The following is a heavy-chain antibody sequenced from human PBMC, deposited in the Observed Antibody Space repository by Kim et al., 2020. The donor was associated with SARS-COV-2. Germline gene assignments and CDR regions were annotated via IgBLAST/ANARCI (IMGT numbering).Heavy chain of an antibody. CDR3: ARGQRITIFGVVREMDV. J-gene: IGHJ6*02. V-gene: IGHV4-59*13. D-gene: IGHD3-3*01. CDR2: IYDSGST. Sequence: SETLSLTCTVSGGSISSYYWSWIRQPPGKGLEWIGYIYDSGSTNYNPSLKSRVTISVDTSKNQFFLKLISVPAADTAVYYCARGQRITIFGVVREMDVWGQGTTVTVSS. CDR1: GGSISSYY.